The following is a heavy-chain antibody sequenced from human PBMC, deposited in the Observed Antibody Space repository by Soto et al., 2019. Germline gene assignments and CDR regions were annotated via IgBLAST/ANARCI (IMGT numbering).Heavy chain of an antibody. D-gene: IGHD3-10*01. V-gene: IGHV2-70*01. J-gene: IGHJ6*02. CDR1: GFSLSTTGMC. Sequence: GSGPTVVNPTETLTLTCSLSGFSLSTTGMCVTWIRQPPGKALEWLGVIDWDDDKYYTTSLKTRLTISKDPSKDQVVLTMTNMDPLDTATYYCARLRCRSGRFFYSGLDVWGQGTTVTVSS. CDR2: IDWDDDK. CDR3: ARLRCRSGRFFYSGLDV.